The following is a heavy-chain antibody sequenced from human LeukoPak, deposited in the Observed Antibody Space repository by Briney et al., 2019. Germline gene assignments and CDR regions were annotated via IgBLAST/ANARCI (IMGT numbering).Heavy chain of an antibody. D-gene: IGHD2-2*01. J-gene: IGHJ4*02. CDR3: ARERWGVVLAAASIDS. Sequence: GASVKVSCKASGGTFSSYAISWVRQAPGQGLEWMGGIIPIFGTANYAQKFQGRVTITTDESTSTAYMELSSLRAEDTAVYYCARERWGVVLAAASIDSWGQGTLVTVSS. V-gene: IGHV1-69*05. CDR1: GGTFSSYA. CDR2: IIPIFGTA.